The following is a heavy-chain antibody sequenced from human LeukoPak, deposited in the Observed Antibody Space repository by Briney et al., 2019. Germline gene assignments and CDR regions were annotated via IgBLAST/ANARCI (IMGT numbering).Heavy chain of an antibody. CDR2: INWNGGST. J-gene: IGHJ4*02. CDR1: GFIFEDYG. Sequence: GGSLRLSCAASGFIFEDYGMTWVRQAPGKGLEWVSGINWNGGSTGYADSVKGRFTISRDNAKNSLYLQMNSLRAEDTAVYYCAKERRGGYYFDYWGQGTLVTVSS. D-gene: IGHD3-3*01. CDR3: AKERRGGYYFDY. V-gene: IGHV3-20*04.